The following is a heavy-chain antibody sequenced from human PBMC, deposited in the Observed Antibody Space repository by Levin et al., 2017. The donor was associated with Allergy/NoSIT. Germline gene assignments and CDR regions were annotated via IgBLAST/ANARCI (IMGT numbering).Heavy chain of an antibody. CDR2: ISSSGSTI. CDR1: GFTFSDYY. J-gene: IGHJ3*02. V-gene: IGHV3-11*01. Sequence: GGSLRLSCAASGFTFSDYYINWIRQAPGKGLEWASYISSSGSTIKYADSVKGRFTISRDNAKNSVYLQMNSLRAEDTAMYYCAGETPRSGYYVGAFDIWGQGTMVTVSS. CDR3: AGETPRSGYYVGAFDI. D-gene: IGHD3-22*01.